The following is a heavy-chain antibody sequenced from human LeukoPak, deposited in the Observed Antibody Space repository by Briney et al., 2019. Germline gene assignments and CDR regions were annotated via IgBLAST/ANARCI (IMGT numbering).Heavy chain of an antibody. D-gene: IGHD3-16*02. CDR3: ASYLENRYMDV. CDR2: ISPSGGST. V-gene: IGHV1-46*01. J-gene: IGHJ6*03. Sequence: GASVKVSCKAFGYTFTSNYMHWVRQAPGQGPEWMGVISPSGGSTTYAQKFQGRVTMTTDTSTSTAYMELRSLRSDDTAVYYCASYLENRYMDVWGKGTTVTVSS. CDR1: GYTFTSNY.